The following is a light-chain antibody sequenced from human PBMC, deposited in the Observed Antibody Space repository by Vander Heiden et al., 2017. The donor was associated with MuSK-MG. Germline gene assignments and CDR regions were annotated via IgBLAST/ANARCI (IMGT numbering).Light chain of an antibody. CDR2: QDT. V-gene: IGLV3-1*01. CDR3: QAWDSTTVV. CDR1: KLGDKY. Sequence: SYDLTQPPSVSVSPGPTASIPCSGDKLGDKYACWYQQRPGPSPVLVIYQDTKRPSGIPERFSGSNSGNTATLTISGTQAMDEADYYCQAWDSTTVVFGGGTKLTVL. J-gene: IGLJ2*01.